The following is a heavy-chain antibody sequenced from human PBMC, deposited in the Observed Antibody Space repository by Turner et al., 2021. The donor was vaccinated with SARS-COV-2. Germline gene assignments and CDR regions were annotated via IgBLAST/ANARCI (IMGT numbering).Heavy chain of an antibody. CDR2: ISYDGSNK. D-gene: IGHD6-19*01. V-gene: IGHV3-30*18. J-gene: IGHJ4*01. Sequence: QVQLVESGGGVVQPGRSLRLSCSASGFTFSNYGMFWVRQAPVRGLEWMALISYDGSNKHYADSEKGRFTISRDNSKNTLFLQMYSLRAEDTAVYYCVKGGSGWSMEFDYWGHGTLVTVSS. CDR1: GFTFSNYG. CDR3: VKGGSGWSMEFDY.